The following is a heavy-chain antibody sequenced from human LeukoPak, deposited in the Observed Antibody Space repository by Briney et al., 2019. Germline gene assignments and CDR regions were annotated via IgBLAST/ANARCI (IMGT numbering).Heavy chain of an antibody. CDR1: GFTFSDHY. V-gene: IGHV3-48*01. CDR3: ARFAAGGSYYYYMDV. D-gene: IGHD6-25*01. CDR2: IGTSSTTI. J-gene: IGHJ6*03. Sequence: PGGSLRLSCAASGFTFSDHYMDWVRQAPGKGLEWVSNIGTSSTTIYYADSVKGRFTISRDNAKNSLYLQMNSLRADDTAVYYCARFAAGGSYYYYMDVWGKGTTVTVSS.